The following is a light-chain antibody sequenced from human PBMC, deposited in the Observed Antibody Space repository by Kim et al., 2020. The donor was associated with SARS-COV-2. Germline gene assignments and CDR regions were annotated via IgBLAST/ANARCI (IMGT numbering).Light chain of an antibody. CDR1: SGSIASNY. CDR3: QSYDSSNPWV. CDR2: EDN. V-gene: IGLV6-57*04. Sequence: NFMLTQPHSVSESPGKTVTISCTRSSGSIASNYVQWYQQRPGSAPTTVIYEDNQRPSGVPDRFSGSIDSSSNSASLTISGLKTEDEADSYCQSYDSSNPWVFGGGTQLTVL. J-gene: IGLJ3*02.